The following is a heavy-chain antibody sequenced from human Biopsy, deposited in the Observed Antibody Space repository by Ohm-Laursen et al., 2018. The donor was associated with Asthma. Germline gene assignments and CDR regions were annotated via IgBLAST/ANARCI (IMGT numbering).Heavy chain of an antibody. V-gene: IGHV1-18*01. CDR2: ISAYNGNT. CDR1: RYTFNRAG. Sequence: KVSCTTSRYTFNRAGITRGRQAPGQGLEWMGWISAYNGNTKVAQKLQDRVTMITDTSTSTAYMELRSLRSDDTAVYFCARAVDYSHYYGIDVWGQGTTVTVS. J-gene: IGHJ6*02. CDR3: ARAVDYSHYYGIDV. D-gene: IGHD3-10*01.